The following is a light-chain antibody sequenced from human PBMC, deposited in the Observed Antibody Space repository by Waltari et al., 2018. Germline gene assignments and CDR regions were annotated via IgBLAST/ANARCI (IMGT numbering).Light chain of an antibody. CDR2: DVT. V-gene: IGLV2-11*01. CDR3: SSYGGTYFV. CDR1: SNDVGGYHY. Sequence: QSALTQPRSVSGSSGQSVTIPCTGTSNDVGGYHYVSWYQHHPGEVPKRMIYDVTQRPSGVPDRFSGSKSGNTASLTISGLQADDEADYYCSSYGGTYFVFGGGTRLTVL. J-gene: IGLJ2*01.